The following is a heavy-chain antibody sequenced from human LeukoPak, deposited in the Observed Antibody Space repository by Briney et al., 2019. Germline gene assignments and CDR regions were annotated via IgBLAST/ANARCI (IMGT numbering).Heavy chain of an antibody. CDR2: IYYSGST. Sequence: PSETLSLTCTVSGGSISSYYWSWIRQPPGKGLEWIGYIYYSGSTNYNPSLKSRVTISVDTSKNQFSLKLSSVTAADTAVYYCARQPMTTVTRRPAFDIWGQGTMVTVSS. J-gene: IGHJ3*02. V-gene: IGHV4-59*08. CDR1: GGSISSYY. D-gene: IGHD4-17*01. CDR3: ARQPMTTVTRRPAFDI.